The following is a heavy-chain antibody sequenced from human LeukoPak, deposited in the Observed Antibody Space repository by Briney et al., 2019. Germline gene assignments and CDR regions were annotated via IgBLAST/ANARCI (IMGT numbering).Heavy chain of an antibody. CDR2: IYTSGST. Sequence: SQTLSLTCTVSGGSISSGSYYWSWIRQPAGKGLEWIGRIYTSGSTNYNPSLKSRVTISVDTSKNQVSLKLSSVTAADTAAYYCARGQFIYGTYNWFDPWGQGTLVTVSS. J-gene: IGHJ5*02. V-gene: IGHV4-61*02. CDR1: GGSISSGSYY. CDR3: ARGQFIYGTYNWFDP. D-gene: IGHD3-10*01.